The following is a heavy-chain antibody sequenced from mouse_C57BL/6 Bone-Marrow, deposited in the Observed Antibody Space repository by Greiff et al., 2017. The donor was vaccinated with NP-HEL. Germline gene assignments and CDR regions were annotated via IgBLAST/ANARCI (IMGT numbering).Heavy chain of an antibody. Sequence: EVHLVESGGGLVKPGGSLKLSCAASGFTFSSYAMSWVRQTPEKRLEWVATISDGGSYTYYPANVKGRFTISRDNAKNNLYLQMSHLKSEDTAMYYCAREPGTRAMDYWGQGTSVTVSS. V-gene: IGHV5-4*01. D-gene: IGHD4-1*01. CDR1: GFTFSSYA. CDR2: ISDGGSYT. CDR3: AREPGTRAMDY. J-gene: IGHJ4*01.